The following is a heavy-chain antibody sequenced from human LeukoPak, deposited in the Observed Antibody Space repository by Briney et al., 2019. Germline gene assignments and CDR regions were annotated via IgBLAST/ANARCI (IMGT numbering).Heavy chain of an antibody. CDR2: IIPIFGTA. J-gene: IGHJ4*02. CDR3: GVGDTMIEDY. D-gene: IGHD3-22*01. Sequence: SVKVSCKASGGTFSSYAISWVRQAPGQGLEWMGGIIPIFGTANYAQKFQGRVTITADESTSTAYMELRSLRSDDTAVYYCGVGDTMIEDYWGQGTLVTVSS. CDR1: GGTFSSYA. V-gene: IGHV1-69*13.